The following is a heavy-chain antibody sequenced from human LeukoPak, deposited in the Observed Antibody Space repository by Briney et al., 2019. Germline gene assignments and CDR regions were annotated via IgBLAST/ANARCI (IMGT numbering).Heavy chain of an antibody. CDR3: TRAVPHTDY. J-gene: IGHJ4*02. Sequence: GGSLRLSCTAPGFTFCDFTLGWVRQAPGKGLEWLGFIRGKVYGGTTEYAASVKGRFTFSRVDSKRSAYLQMNSLKTEDTAVYYCTRAVPHTDYWGQGTVVTVSS. D-gene: IGHD6-19*01. CDR2: IRGKVYGGTT. CDR1: GFTFCDFT. V-gene: IGHV3-49*04.